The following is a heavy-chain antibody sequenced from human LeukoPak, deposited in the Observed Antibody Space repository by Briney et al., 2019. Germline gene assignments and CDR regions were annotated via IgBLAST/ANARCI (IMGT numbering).Heavy chain of an antibody. CDR3: ERDKSAARGYYFDY. Sequence: GGSLRLSCAASGFTFSSYSMNWVRQAPGKGLGWVSSISSSSSYIYYADSVKGRFTISRDNAKNSLYLQMNSLRAEDTAVYYCERDKSAARGYYFDYWGQGTLVTVSS. J-gene: IGHJ4*02. D-gene: IGHD6-6*01. CDR1: GFTFSSYS. V-gene: IGHV3-21*01. CDR2: ISSSSSYI.